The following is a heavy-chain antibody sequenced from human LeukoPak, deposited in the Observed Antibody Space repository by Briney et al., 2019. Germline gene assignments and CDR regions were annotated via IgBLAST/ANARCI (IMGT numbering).Heavy chain of an antibody. Sequence: ASVKVSCKASGYTFTGYYMHWVRQAPGQGLEWRGWINPNSGGTNYAQKFQGRVTMTRDTSISTAYMELSRLRSDDTAVYYCARDLYYGSGSYQLYYYYYGMDVWGQGTTVTVSS. V-gene: IGHV1-2*02. CDR3: ARDLYYGSGSYQLYYYYYGMDV. CDR1: GYTFTGYY. D-gene: IGHD3-10*01. J-gene: IGHJ6*02. CDR2: INPNSGGT.